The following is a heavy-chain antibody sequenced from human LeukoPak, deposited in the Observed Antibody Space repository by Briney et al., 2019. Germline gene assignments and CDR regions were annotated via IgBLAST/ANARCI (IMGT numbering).Heavy chain of an antibody. CDR3: AKGHGSGSYSFFDY. V-gene: IGHV3-20*04. D-gene: IGHD3-10*01. Sequence: GGSLRLSCAASGFTFDDYGMSWVRQAPGKGLEWVSGINWNSGSIGYADSVKGRFTISRDNAKNSLYLQMNSLRAEDTALYYCAKGHGSGSYSFFDYWGQGTLVTVSS. J-gene: IGHJ4*02. CDR1: GFTFDDYG. CDR2: INWNSGSI.